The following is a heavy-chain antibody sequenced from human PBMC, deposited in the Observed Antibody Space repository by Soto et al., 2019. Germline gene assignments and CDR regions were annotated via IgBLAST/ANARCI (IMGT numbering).Heavy chain of an antibody. V-gene: IGHV5-51*01. J-gene: IGHJ4*02. CDR2: IYPGDSDT. Sequence: GESLKISCKGSGYRFTSQWIGWVRQVPGKGLEWMGIIYPGDSDTRYSPSFQGQVTISADKSISTAYLQWSSLKASDTAIYYCASRDTYNLDYWGQGTLVTVSS. CDR3: ASRDTYNLDY. D-gene: IGHD1-1*01. CDR1: GYRFTSQW.